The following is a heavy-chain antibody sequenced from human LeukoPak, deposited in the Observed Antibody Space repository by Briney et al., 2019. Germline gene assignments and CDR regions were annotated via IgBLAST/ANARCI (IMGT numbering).Heavy chain of an antibody. D-gene: IGHD3-22*01. Sequence: GGSVRLSCSASGFTFSTYAMHWVRQAPGKGLEFVSSISSVWGTKYYAYSMKGRFTISRDNSKNTLYLQMSSLRAEDTAVYYCVKGSESYCDSKSDYWGQGTLVTVSA. CDR1: GFTFSTYA. J-gene: IGHJ4*02. CDR2: ISSVWGTK. V-gene: IGHV3-64D*09. CDR3: VKGSESYCDSKSDY.